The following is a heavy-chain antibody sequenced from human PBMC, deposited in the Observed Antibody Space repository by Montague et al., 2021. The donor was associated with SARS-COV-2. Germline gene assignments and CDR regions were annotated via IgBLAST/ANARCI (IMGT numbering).Heavy chain of an antibody. CDR1: GGSISSGGYY. Sequence: TLSLTCTVSGGSISSGGYYWSWIRQHPGKGLEWIGYIYYSGSTYYNPSLKSRVTILVDTSKNQFSLKLSSVTAADTAVYYCARLTAGYCSGGSCYWGTGFDYWGQGTLVTVSS. V-gene: IGHV4-31*03. D-gene: IGHD2-15*01. CDR3: ARLTAGYCSGGSCYWGTGFDY. J-gene: IGHJ4*02. CDR2: IYYSGST.